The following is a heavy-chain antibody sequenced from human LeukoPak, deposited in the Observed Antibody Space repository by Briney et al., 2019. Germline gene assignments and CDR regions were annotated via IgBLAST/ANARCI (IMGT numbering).Heavy chain of an antibody. CDR2: IYYSGST. D-gene: IGHD4-23*01. J-gene: IGHJ4*02. Sequence: PSQTLSLTCAVSGGSISSGGYSWSWIRQPPGKGLEWIGYIYYSGSTNYNPSLKSRVTISVDTSKNQFSLKLSSVTAADTAVYYCAGLTVAREYYFDYWGQGTLVTVSS. CDR1: GGSISSGGYS. CDR3: AGLTVAREYYFDY. V-gene: IGHV4-30-4*07.